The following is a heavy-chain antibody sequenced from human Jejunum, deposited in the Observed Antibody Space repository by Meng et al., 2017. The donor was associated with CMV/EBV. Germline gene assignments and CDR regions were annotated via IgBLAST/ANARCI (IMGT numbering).Heavy chain of an antibody. J-gene: IGHJ6*02. CDR3: TRSGSGYYGPLYYYGMDV. V-gene: IGHV3-73*01. CDR2: IRSKANSYAT. D-gene: IGHD3-3*01. Sequence: SAMHGGRQASGKGLEWVGRIRSKANSYATEYAASVKGRFTISRDDSKNTAYLQMNSLKTEDTAVYYCTRSGSGYYGPLYYYGMDVWGQGTTVTVSS. CDR1: SA.